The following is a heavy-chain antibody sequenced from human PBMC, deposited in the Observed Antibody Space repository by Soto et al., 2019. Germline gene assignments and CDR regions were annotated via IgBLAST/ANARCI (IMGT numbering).Heavy chain of an antibody. CDR3: AKDLGICSGGSCYYYYYGMDV. CDR1: GFTFSSYG. CDR2: ISYDGSNK. Sequence: PGGSLRLSCAASGFTFSSYGMHWVRQAPGKGLEWVAVISYDGSNKYYADSVKGRFTISRDNSKNTLYLQMNSLRAEDTAVYYCAKDLGICSGGSCYYYYYGMDVWGQGTTVTVSS. V-gene: IGHV3-30*18. D-gene: IGHD2-15*01. J-gene: IGHJ6*02.